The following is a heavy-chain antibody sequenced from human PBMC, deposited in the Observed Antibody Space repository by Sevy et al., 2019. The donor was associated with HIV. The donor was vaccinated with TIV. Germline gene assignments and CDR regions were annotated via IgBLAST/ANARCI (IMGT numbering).Heavy chain of an antibody. J-gene: IGHJ4*02. Sequence: GGSLRLSCAASGFPFSTYYMTWIRQAPGKGLEWLAYISLSHHTIYYADSLKGRFTISRDNAKNSLYLQMNNLRAEDTATYYCARDPGYSSGWYGPHFDYWGQGALVTVS. CDR3: ARDPGYSSGWYGPHFDY. CDR1: GFPFSTYY. V-gene: IGHV3-11*01. D-gene: IGHD6-19*01. CDR2: ISLSHHTI.